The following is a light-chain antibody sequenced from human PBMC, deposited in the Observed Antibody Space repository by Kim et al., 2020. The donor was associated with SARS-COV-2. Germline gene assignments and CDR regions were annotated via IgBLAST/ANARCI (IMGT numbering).Light chain of an antibody. CDR2: QDS. CDR3: QAWDSSSVV. CDR1: RLGDKY. Sequence: VSPGQTASIPCSGDRLGDKYACWYQQKPGQAPVLVIYQDSKRPSGIPERFSGSNSGNTATLTISGTQAMDEADYYCQAWDSSSVVFGGGTQLTVL. V-gene: IGLV3-1*01. J-gene: IGLJ2*01.